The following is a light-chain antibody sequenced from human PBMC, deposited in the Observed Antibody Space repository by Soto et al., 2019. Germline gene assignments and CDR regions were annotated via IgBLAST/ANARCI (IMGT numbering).Light chain of an antibody. V-gene: IGLV2-14*01. CDR3: SSYTSSSTRV. CDR1: SSGVGGYNY. CDR2: DVS. Sequence: QSALTQPASVSGSPGQSIAISCTGTSSGVGGYNYVSWYQQHPGKAPKLMIYDVSNRPSGVSNRFSGSKSGNTASLTISGLQADDEADYYCSSYTSSSTRVFGTGT. J-gene: IGLJ1*01.